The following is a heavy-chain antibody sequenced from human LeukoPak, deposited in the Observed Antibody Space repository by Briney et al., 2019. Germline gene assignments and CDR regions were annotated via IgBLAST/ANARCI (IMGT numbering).Heavy chain of an antibody. J-gene: IGHJ4*02. CDR3: AKDRGDSSGYTLDY. CDR2: IRNDGGKT. Sequence: GGSLRLSCVGSTFTFSDYGMHWVRQAPGKGLEWVAFIRNDGGKTYYADSAKGRFTISRDNSKNTLYLQMNSLRAEDTAVYYCAKDRGDSSGYTLDYWGQGTLVTVSS. CDR1: TFTFSDYG. D-gene: IGHD3-22*01. V-gene: IGHV3-30*02.